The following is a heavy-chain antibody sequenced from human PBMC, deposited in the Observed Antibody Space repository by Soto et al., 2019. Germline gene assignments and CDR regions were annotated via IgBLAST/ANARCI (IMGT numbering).Heavy chain of an antibody. J-gene: IGHJ5*02. CDR2: IYYIGIX. D-gene: IGHD3-10*01. Sequence: TSETLSLTCTVSCGSISSGGYYRSWIRQHPGKCLEWIGYIYYIGIXXYNPSLNXXVTISVDTSKXQFSLXLSSVTAADTAVYYCARSVTPWGQGTLVTXSS. CDR3: ARSVTP. CDR1: CGSISSGGYY. V-gene: IGHV4-31*01.